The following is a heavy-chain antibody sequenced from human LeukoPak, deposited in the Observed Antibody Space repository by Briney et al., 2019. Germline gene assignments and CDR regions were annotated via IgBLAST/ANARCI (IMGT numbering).Heavy chain of an antibody. CDR1: GFTFDDYG. CDR2: INWNGGST. J-gene: IGHJ4*02. D-gene: IGHD3-10*01. V-gene: IGHV3-20*04. Sequence: GGSLRLSCAASGFTFDDYGMSWVRQAPGKGLEWVSGINWNGGSTGCADSVKGRFTISRDNAKNSLYLQMNSLRAEDTAIYYCAKDTRWFGELFDYWGQGTLVIVSS. CDR3: AKDTRWFGELFDY.